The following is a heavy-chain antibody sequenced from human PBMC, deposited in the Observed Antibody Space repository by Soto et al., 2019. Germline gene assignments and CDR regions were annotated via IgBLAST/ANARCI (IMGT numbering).Heavy chain of an antibody. Sequence: QITLKESGPTLVKPTQTLTLTCTFSGFSLSTRGVAVGWFRQPPGKALEWLALIYWDEDKWYSPSLKSRLTIAYDTTKNQVVLTMTNVDPVDTTTYYCAHRPRGYAYYVDYWGQGILVTVSS. CDR3: AHRPRGYAYYVDY. CDR2: IYWDEDK. CDR1: GFSLSTRGVA. V-gene: IGHV2-5*02. D-gene: IGHD5-12*01. J-gene: IGHJ4*02.